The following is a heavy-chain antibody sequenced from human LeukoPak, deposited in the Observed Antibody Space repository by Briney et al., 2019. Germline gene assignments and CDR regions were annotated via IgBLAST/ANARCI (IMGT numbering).Heavy chain of an antibody. Sequence: PSETLSLTCTVSGGSISSYYWSWIRQPPGKGLEWIGYIYYSGSTNYNPSLTSRVTISVDTSKNQFSLKLSSVTAADTAVYYCARRQALNFDYWGQGTLVTVSS. CDR3: ARRQALNFDY. CDR1: GGSISSYY. CDR2: IYYSGST. J-gene: IGHJ4*02. V-gene: IGHV4-59*08. D-gene: IGHD6-19*01.